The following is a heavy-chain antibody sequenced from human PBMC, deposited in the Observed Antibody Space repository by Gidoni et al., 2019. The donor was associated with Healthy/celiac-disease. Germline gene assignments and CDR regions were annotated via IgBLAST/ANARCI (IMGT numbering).Heavy chain of an antibody. J-gene: IGHJ4*02. D-gene: IGHD3-22*01. CDR1: GYSFTSYW. CDR3: ARQDDSSGYYPVFDY. CDR2: RYPGDSDT. V-gene: IGHV5-51*01. Sequence: EVQRVQSGAEVKKTGESLKISRKGSGYSFTSYWIGWVRQMPGKGLEWMGIRYPGDSDTRYSPSFQGQVTISADKSISPAYLQWSSLKASDTSMYYCARQDDSSGYYPVFDYWGQGTLVTVSS.